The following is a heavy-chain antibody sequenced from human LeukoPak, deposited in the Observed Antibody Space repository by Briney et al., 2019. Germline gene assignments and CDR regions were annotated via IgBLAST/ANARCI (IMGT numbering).Heavy chain of an antibody. J-gene: IGHJ4*02. CDR3: AKDRRKSSGWYLGPFDY. V-gene: IGHV3-43*02. CDR2: ISGDGGST. CDR1: GFTFDDYA. Sequence: GGSLRLSCAASGFTFDDYAMHWVRQAPGKGLEWVSLISGDGGSTYYADSVKGRFTISRDNSKNSLYLQMNSLRTEDTALYYCAKDRRKSSGWYLGPFDYWGQGTLVTVSS. D-gene: IGHD6-19*01.